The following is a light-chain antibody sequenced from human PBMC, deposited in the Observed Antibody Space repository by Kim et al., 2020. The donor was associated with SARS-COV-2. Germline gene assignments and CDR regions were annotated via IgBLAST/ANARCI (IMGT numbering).Light chain of an antibody. CDR3: QAWDSTTVI. CDR1: KLGDKY. J-gene: IGLJ2*01. V-gene: IGLV3-1*01. Sequence: SYELTQPPSVSVSPGQTASISCSGDKLGDKYACWYQQRPGQSPVLVIYEDTRRPSGIPERFSASTSGNTATLTISETQAMDEADYYCQAWDSTTVIFGGGTKLTVL. CDR2: EDT.